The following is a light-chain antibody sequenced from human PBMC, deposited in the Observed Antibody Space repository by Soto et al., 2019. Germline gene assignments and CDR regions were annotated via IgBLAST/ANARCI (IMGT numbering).Light chain of an antibody. J-gene: IGKJ5*01. Sequence: DIQMTQSPSTLSASVGERVTITCRASQSISSWLAWFQQKPGKAPNLLIYQASFLESGVPSRFSGSGSGTEFTLTISRLQPEDFATYYCQQLNSYPITFGQGTRLDIK. V-gene: IGKV1-5*03. CDR1: QSISSW. CDR2: QAS. CDR3: QQLNSYPIT.